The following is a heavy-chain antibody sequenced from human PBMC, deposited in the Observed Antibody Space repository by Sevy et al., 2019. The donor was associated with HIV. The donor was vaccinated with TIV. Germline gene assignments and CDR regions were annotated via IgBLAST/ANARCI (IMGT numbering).Heavy chain of an antibody. V-gene: IGHV3-73*01. Sequence: GGSLRLSCAASGFTFSGSAMHWVRQASGKGLEWDGRIRSKANSYATAYAASVKGRFTISRDDSKNTAYLQMNSLKTEDTAVYYCTRRQGNAYGDYPAMWYFDLWGRGTLVTVSS. J-gene: IGHJ2*01. CDR2: IRSKANSYAT. CDR3: TRRQGNAYGDYPAMWYFDL. CDR1: GFTFSGSA. D-gene: IGHD4-17*01.